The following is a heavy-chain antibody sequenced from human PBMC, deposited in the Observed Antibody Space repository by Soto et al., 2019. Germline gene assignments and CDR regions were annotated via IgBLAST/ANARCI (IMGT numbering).Heavy chain of an antibody. J-gene: IGHJ4*02. Sequence: HGESLKISCKASGYSFTNYWILWVRQMPGKGLEWMGIIFPADSDTRYSPSFQGQVTISADKSTNTDYLQWNSLKASDTAIYYCARRGRWPKHYFDYWGQGSLVTVSS. CDR1: GYSFTNYW. D-gene: IGHD2-15*01. V-gene: IGHV5-51*01. CDR2: IFPADSDT. CDR3: ARRGRWPKHYFDY.